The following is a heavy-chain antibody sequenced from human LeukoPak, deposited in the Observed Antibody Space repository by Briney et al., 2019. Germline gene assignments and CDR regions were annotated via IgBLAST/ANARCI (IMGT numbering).Heavy chain of an antibody. V-gene: IGHV3-7*05. D-gene: IGHD6-25*01. CDR2: IKEDGTEK. Sequence: GSLRLSCAASGFTFTNNWMTWVRQAPGKGLEWVANIKEDGTEKYYVDSVKGRFTISRDNPKNSVYLQMNSLRAEDTAVYYCARGKAVDYWGQGTLVTVSS. CDR1: GFTFTNNW. CDR3: ARGKAVDY. J-gene: IGHJ4*02.